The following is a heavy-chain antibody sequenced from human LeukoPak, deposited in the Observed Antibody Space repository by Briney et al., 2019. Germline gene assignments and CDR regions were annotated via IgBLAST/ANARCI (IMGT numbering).Heavy chain of an antibody. Sequence: QPGGSLRLSCAASGFNFSSFVMHWVRQAPGKGLEWVAVIWYDGSNKYYADSVKGRFTISRDNSKNTLYLQMNSLRAEDTAVYYCARDSDGSGWYYHYYYGMDVWGQGTTVTVSS. CDR2: IWYDGSNK. J-gene: IGHJ6*02. CDR1: GFNFSSFV. CDR3: ARDSDGSGWYYHYYYGMDV. V-gene: IGHV3-33*01. D-gene: IGHD6-19*01.